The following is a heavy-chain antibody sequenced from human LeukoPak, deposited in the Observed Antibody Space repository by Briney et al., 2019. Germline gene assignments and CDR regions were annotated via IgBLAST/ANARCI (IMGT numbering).Heavy chain of an antibody. J-gene: IGHJ4*02. Sequence: HPGGSLRLSCAASGFTHCNDWMCWLRQAPRKGREWVANINQDESKKYYADSVKGRFTISRDNAKNSLYLQMSSLTAEDTAIYYCARDHAYRADYWGQGTLVTVSS. D-gene: IGHD2-2*01. CDR3: ARDHAYRADY. CDR2: INQDESKK. V-gene: IGHV3-7*01. CDR1: GFTHCNDW.